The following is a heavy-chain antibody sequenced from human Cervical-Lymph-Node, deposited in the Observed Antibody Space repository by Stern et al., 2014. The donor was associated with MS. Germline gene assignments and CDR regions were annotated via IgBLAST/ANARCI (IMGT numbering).Heavy chain of an antibody. V-gene: IGHV3-30*18. Sequence: VQLVEYGGGVVQLGRSLRLSCAASGFTLSSYGIHWVRQAPGKGLEWVAVISYDGSDTFYADSVKGRFTISRDNSKNTVDLQMNSLRAEDTAVYHCAKYRYYDFWSGSKSMDVWGLGTTVTVSS. CDR2: ISYDGSDT. J-gene: IGHJ6*02. CDR3: AKYRYYDFWSGSKSMDV. D-gene: IGHD3-3*01. CDR1: GFTLSSYG.